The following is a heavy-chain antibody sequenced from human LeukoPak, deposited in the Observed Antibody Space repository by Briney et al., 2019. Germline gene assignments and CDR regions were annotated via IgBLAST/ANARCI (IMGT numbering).Heavy chain of an antibody. Sequence: GGSLRLSCAASGFSFSTYWMTWVRQAPGKGLEFAANIKEDGTVKYYVDSVKGRFTISRDNAKNSLYLQMNSLRAEDTAVYYCARRYSSGWSIDCWGQGTLVTVSS. D-gene: IGHD6-19*01. V-gene: IGHV3-7*05. CDR2: IKEDGTVK. CDR3: ARRYSSGWSIDC. CDR1: GFSFSTYW. J-gene: IGHJ4*02.